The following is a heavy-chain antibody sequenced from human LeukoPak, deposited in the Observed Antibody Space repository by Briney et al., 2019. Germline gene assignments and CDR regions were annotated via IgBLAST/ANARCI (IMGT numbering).Heavy chain of an antibody. V-gene: IGHV4-34*01. J-gene: IGHJ4*02. CDR3: ARDFDSSGYYPFY. CDR2: INQSGST. CDR1: GGSFSDYY. Sequence: SETLSLTCAVSGGSFSDYYWSWIRQSPGRGLEWIGEINQSGSTDYNPSLKSRVIISMDTSKTQFSLNLSSVTAADTAAYYCARDFDSSGYYPFYWGQGTPVTVSS. D-gene: IGHD3-22*01.